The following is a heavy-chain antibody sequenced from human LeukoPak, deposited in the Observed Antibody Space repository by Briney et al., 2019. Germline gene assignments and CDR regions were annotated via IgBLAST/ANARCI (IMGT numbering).Heavy chain of an antibody. J-gene: IGHJ4*02. Sequence: SETLSLTCTVSGGSISSYYWSWIRQPAGKGLEWIGRIYPSGSTNYNPSLKSRVTISLDTSKNQFSLKVSSVTAADTAVYYCARGRLTGRYYFDYWGQGTLVTVSS. CDR1: GGSISSYY. D-gene: IGHD7-27*01. V-gene: IGHV4-4*07. CDR3: ARGRLTGRYYFDY. CDR2: IYPSGST.